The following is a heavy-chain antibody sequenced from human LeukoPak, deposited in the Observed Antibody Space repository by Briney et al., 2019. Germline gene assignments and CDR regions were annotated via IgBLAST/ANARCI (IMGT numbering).Heavy chain of an antibody. V-gene: IGHV4-59*01. Sequence: SETLSLTCTVSGGSISSYYWSWIRQPPGKGLEWIGYIYYSGSTNYNPSLKSRVTISVDTSKNQFSLKLSSVTAADTVVYYCARAYGGLDYWGQGTLVTVPS. J-gene: IGHJ4*02. D-gene: IGHD2-15*01. CDR1: GGSISSYY. CDR2: IYYSGST. CDR3: ARAYGGLDY.